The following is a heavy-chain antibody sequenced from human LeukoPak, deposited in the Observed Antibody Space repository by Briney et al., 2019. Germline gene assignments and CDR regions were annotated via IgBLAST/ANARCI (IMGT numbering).Heavy chain of an antibody. Sequence: GGSLRLSCAASGFTFSSYSMNWVRQAPGKGLEWVSYIRGSSNTIYYADSVKGRFTISRDNAKNSLYLQMNSLRAEDTAVYYCAQGGYSFDYWGQGTLVTVSS. CDR3: AQGGYSFDY. V-gene: IGHV3-48*01. D-gene: IGHD3-10*01. CDR1: GFTFSSYS. CDR2: IRGSSNTI. J-gene: IGHJ4*02.